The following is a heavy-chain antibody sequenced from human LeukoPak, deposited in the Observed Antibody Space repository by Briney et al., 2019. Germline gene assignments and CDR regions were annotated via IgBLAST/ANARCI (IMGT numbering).Heavy chain of an antibody. J-gene: IGHJ2*01. CDR2: ISYDGINK. CDR1: GFTFRSYD. Sequence: PGGSLRLSCAASGFTFRSYDMHWVRQAPGKGLQLVAVISYDGINKYHTDSVKGRFTISRDNSKNTLYLQMNSLRAEDTAVYYCAKDSEIAAAGSYWYFDLWGRGTLVTVSS. CDR3: AKDSEIAAAGSYWYFDL. V-gene: IGHV3-30*18. D-gene: IGHD6-13*01.